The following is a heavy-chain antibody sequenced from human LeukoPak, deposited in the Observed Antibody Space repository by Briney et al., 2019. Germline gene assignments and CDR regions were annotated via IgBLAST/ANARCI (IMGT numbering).Heavy chain of an antibody. CDR3: ATTGLDWLYYFDY. CDR1: GFTFTSYA. D-gene: IGHD3-9*01. V-gene: IGHV3-23*01. J-gene: IGHJ4*02. CDR2: ISGSGGST. Sequence: QPGGSLRLSCTASGFTFTSYAMSWVRQAPGKGLEWVSAISGSGGSTYYADSVKGRFTISRDNSKNTLYLQMNSLRAEDTAVYYCATTGLDWLYYFDYWGQGTLVTVSS.